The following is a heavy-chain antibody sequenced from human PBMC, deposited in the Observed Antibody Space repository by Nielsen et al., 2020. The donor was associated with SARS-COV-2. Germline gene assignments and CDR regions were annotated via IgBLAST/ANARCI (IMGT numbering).Heavy chain of an antibody. V-gene: IGHV3-49*04. CDR3: TIDQDFDY. J-gene: IGHJ4*02. CDR1: GFTFADYS. CDR2: IRSNVYGGTT. Sequence: GGSLRLSCTGSGFTFADYSMSWVRQAPGKGLEWVGFIRSNVYGGTTEYAAPVKGRFTISRDDSKSIAYLQLASLKTDDTAVYFCTIDQDFDYWARGTLVTVSS.